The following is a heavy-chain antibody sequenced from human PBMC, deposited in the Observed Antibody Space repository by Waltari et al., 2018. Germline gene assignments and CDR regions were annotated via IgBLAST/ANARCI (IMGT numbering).Heavy chain of an antibody. Sequence: QVQLVESGGGVVQPGRSLRLSCAASGLTFSSYAMHWVRQAPGKGLEWVAVISYDGSNKYYADSVKGRFTIFRDNSKNTLYLQMNSLRAEDTAVYYCARDLRGSGSYWGQGTLVTVSS. J-gene: IGHJ4*02. V-gene: IGHV3-30-3*01. CDR1: GLTFSSYA. D-gene: IGHD3-10*01. CDR3: ARDLRGSGSY. CDR2: ISYDGSNK.